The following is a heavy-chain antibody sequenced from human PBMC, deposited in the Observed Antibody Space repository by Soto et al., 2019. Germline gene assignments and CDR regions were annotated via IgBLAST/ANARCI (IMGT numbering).Heavy chain of an antibody. V-gene: IGHV1-8*01. CDR3: ARAAPGAYYYYYMDV. Sequence: GASVKVSCKASGYTFTSYDINWVRQATGQGLEWMGWMNPNSGNTGYAQKFQGRVTMTRNTSISTAYMELSSLRSEDTAVYYCARAAPGAYYYYYMDVWGKGTTVTVSS. CDR2: MNPNSGNT. CDR1: GYTFTSYD. J-gene: IGHJ6*03. D-gene: IGHD3-10*01.